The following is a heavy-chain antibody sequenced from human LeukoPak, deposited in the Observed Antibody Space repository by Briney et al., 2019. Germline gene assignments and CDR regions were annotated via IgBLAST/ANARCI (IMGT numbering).Heavy chain of an antibody. CDR1: GFTFSSYE. J-gene: IGHJ3*02. V-gene: IGHV3-48*03. Sequence: PGGSLRLSCAASGFTFSSYEMNWVRQAPGKGLEWVSYTSSSGGTIYYADSVKGRFTISRDNAKNSLYLQMNSLKAEDTAVYYCARDGLELWFGELLSDAFDIWGQGTMVTVSS. CDR3: ARDGLELWFGELLSDAFDI. CDR2: TSSSGGTI. D-gene: IGHD3-10*01.